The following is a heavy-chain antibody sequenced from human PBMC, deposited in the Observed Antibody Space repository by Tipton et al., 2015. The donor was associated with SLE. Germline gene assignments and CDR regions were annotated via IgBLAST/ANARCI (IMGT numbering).Heavy chain of an antibody. CDR2: IGSDGRNK. J-gene: IGHJ4*02. CDR1: GFTFSNYG. V-gene: IGHV3-30*02. Sequence: QLVQSGGGVVQPGESLRLSCVASGFTFSNYGIHWVRQAPGKGLEWVAFIGSDGRNKNYGDSVKGRFAISRDNSKNTLYLQMSSLRDEDTAVYYCAREAPIPVTGTSPYFDFWGQGALVTVSS. D-gene: IGHD6-19*01. CDR3: AREAPIPVTGTSPYFDF.